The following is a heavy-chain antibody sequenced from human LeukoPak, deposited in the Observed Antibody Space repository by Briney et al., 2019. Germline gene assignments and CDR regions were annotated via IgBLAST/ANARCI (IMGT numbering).Heavy chain of an antibody. CDR1: GFTFSTYW. Sequence: PGGSLRLSCAASGFTFSTYWMHWVRQAPGKGLVWVSRMNNDGSSTNYADSVKGRFTISRDNAKNTLYLQMNSLRAEDTAVYYCARGYYGDTHFDYWSQGILVTVSS. CDR2: MNNDGSST. CDR3: ARGYYGDTHFDY. V-gene: IGHV3-74*01. D-gene: IGHD4-17*01. J-gene: IGHJ4*01.